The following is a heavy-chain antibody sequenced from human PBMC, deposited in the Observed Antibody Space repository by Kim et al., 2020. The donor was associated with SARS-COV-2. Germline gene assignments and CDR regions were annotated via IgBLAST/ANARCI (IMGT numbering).Heavy chain of an antibody. Sequence: ASVKVSCKASGYTFTGYYMHWVRQAPGQGLEWMGWINPNSGGTNYAQKFQGRVTMTRDTSISTAYMELSRLRSDDTAVYYCATESGIYGSGSYGRFDYWGQGTLVTVSS. CDR1: GYTFTGYY. D-gene: IGHD3-10*01. CDR3: ATESGIYGSGSYGRFDY. V-gene: IGHV1-2*02. CDR2: INPNSGGT. J-gene: IGHJ4*02.